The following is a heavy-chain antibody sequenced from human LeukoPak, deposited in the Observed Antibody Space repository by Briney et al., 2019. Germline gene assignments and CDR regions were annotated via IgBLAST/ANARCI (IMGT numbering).Heavy chain of an antibody. D-gene: IGHD3-22*01. CDR2: IYYSGGT. J-gene: IGHJ4*02. CDR3: ARGSRGYYYYDSSGYYYFDY. V-gene: IGHV4-31*03. CDR1: GGSISSGGYY. Sequence: SQTLSLTCTVSGGSISSGGYYWSWIRQHPGKGLEWIGYIYYSGGTYYSPSLKSRVTISVDTSKNQFSLKLSSVTAADTAVYYCARGSRGYYYYDSSGYYYFDYWGQGTLVTVSS.